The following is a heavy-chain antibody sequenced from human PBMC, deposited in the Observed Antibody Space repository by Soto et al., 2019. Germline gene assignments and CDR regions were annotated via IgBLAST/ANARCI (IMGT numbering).Heavy chain of an antibody. Sequence: PGGSLRLSCTASGFTFGDYAMSWFRQAPGKGLEWVGFIRSKAYGGTTEYAASVKGRFSISRDDSKSIAYLQMNSLKTEDTAVYYCTRDPRAPYCSGGSCYLIIWGQGTMVTVSS. CDR1: GFTFGDYA. CDR2: IRSKAYGGTT. V-gene: IGHV3-49*03. CDR3: TRDPRAPYCSGGSCYLII. D-gene: IGHD2-15*01. J-gene: IGHJ3*02.